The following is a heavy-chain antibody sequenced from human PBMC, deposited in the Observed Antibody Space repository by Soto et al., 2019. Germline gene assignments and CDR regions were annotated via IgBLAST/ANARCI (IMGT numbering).Heavy chain of an antibody. V-gene: IGHV3-30*18. CDR2: ISYDGSNK. CDR3: AKGPPGSRSQRYYFDY. CDR1: GFTFSSYG. J-gene: IGHJ4*02. D-gene: IGHD6-13*01. Sequence: GGSLRLSCAASGFTFSSYGMHWVRQAPGKGLEWVAVISYDGSNKYYADSVKGRFTISRDNSKNTLYLQMNSLRAEDTAVYYCAKGPPGSRSQRYYFDYWGQGTLVTVSS.